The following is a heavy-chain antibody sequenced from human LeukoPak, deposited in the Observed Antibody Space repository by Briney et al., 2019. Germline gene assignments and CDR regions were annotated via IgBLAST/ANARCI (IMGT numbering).Heavy chain of an antibody. CDR3: ARGGVYYGSGSYYNVGY. D-gene: IGHD3-10*01. Sequence: GGSLRLSCAASGFTFSSYSMNWVRQAPGKGLEWVSSISSSSSYIYYADSVKGRFTISRDNAKNSLYLQMNSLRAEDTAVYYCARGGVYYGSGSYYNVGYWGQGTLVTVSS. V-gene: IGHV3-21*01. CDR2: ISSSSSYI. CDR1: GFTFSSYS. J-gene: IGHJ4*02.